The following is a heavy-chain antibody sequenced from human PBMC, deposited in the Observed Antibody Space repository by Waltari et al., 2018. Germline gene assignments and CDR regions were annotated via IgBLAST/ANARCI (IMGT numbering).Heavy chain of an antibody. V-gene: IGHV4-38-2*01. CDR1: GYSISSGYY. Sequence: QVQLQESGPGLVKPSETLSLTCAVSGYSISSGYYWGWIRQPPGKGLEWIGSIYHSGSTYQNPSLKSRVTISVDTSKNQFSLKLSSVTAADTAVYYCARQGCGGGSCYYYWGQGTLVTVSS. CDR3: ARQGCGGGSCYYY. D-gene: IGHD2-15*01. CDR2: IYHSGST. J-gene: IGHJ4*02.